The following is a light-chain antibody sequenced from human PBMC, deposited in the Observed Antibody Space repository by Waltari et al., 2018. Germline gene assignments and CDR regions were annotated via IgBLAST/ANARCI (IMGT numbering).Light chain of an antibody. CDR2: AAS. J-gene: IGKJ2*03. V-gene: IGKV1-17*03. CDR3: LQHKTYPHS. CDR1: QAINVF. Sequence: DIQMTQSPSVIYASEGDRVTITCRASQAINVFAGWFQQRPGKAPRRLIYAASTLELGVPSRFSGSGYGTEFTLTISSLQPEDFATYYCLQHKTYPHSFGQGTREEIK.